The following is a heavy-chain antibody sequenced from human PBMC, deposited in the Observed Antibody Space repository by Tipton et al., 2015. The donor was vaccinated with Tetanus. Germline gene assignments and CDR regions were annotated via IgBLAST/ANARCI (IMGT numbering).Heavy chain of an antibody. J-gene: IGHJ4*02. CDR1: GGSISSYY. V-gene: IGHV4-59*08. CDR3: ARRTGGSYYALFDY. CDR2: INYSGST. Sequence: TLSLTCTVSGGSISSYYWSWIRQPAGKGLEWIGTINYSGSTYYNPSLKSRVTIYVDTSKNQFSLKLSSVSAADTAVYYCARRTGGSYYALFDYWGQGTLVTVSS. D-gene: IGHD1-26*01.